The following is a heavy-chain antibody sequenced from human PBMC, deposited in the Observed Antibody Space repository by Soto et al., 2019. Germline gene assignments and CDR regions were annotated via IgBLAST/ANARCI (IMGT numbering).Heavy chain of an antibody. CDR2: INQDGSEK. CDR1: GFTFSSYW. Sequence: EVQLVESGGGLVQHGGSMSLSCVASGFTFSSYWMSWERQPPGTGLVWVANINQDGSEKYYLDSVRGRFTISSDNAKNSLYLQMGSLRAADKAVYWCALIVAGSFDHWGQVTLATVS. CDR3: ALIVAGSFDH. J-gene: IGHJ4*02. V-gene: IGHV3-7*03. D-gene: IGHD5-12*01.